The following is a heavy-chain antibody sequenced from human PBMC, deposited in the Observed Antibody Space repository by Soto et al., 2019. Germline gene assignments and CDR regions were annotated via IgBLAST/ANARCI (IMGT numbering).Heavy chain of an antibody. CDR3: PRAPRHAHGMVWPWARLRFLEWSIQN. V-gene: IGHV3-30-3*01. CDR1: GFTFSSYA. CDR2: ISYDGSNK. J-gene: IGHJ4*03. Sequence: GGSLRLSCAASGFTFSSYAMHWVRQAPGKGLEWVAVISYDGSNKYYADSVKGRFTISRDNSKNTLYLQMNSLRAEDTFVYHWPRAPRHAHGMVWPWARLRFLEWSIQNWDQEALVATSS. D-gene: IGHD3-3*01.